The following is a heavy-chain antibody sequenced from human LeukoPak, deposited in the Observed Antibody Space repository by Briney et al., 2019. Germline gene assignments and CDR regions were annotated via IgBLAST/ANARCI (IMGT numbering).Heavy chain of an antibody. CDR1: GFTFGDKW. CDR2: IDQDGSEK. CDR3: AGGHYGLAP. D-gene: IGHD3-16*01. J-gene: IGHJ5*02. Sequence: GGSLRLSCAASGFTFGDKWMSWVRQGAGKGLEWVASIDQDGSEKYYVDSVKGRFTVSRDNAKKSLSLQMTSLRAGDTAVYYCAGGHYGLAPWGQGTLVTVSS. V-gene: IGHV3-7*01.